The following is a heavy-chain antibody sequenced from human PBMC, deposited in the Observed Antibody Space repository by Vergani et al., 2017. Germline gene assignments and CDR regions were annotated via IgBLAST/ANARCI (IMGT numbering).Heavy chain of an antibody. J-gene: IGHJ4*02. CDR1: GFTVSSNY. CDR3: ARDSSDTAMVTLVDY. Sequence: EVQLVESGGGLVQPGGSLRLSCAASGFTVSSNYMSWVRQAPGKGLEWVSVIYSGGSTYYADSVKGRFTISRDNSKNTLYLQMNSLRAEDTAVYYCARDSSDTAMVTLVDYWGQGTLVTVSS. V-gene: IGHV3-66*01. CDR2: IYSGGST. D-gene: IGHD5-18*01.